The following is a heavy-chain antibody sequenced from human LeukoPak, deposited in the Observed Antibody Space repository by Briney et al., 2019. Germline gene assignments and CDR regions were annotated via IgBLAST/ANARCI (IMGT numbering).Heavy chain of an antibody. CDR2: ISYDGSNK. V-gene: IGHV3-30-3*01. D-gene: IGHD3-10*01. Sequence: GGSLRLSCAASGFTFSSYAMHWVRQAPGPGLEWVAVISYDGSNKYYADSVKGRFTISRDNSRNTLYLQMNSLRAEDTAVYYCARSVSGLAHFDYWGQGTLVTVSS. J-gene: IGHJ4*02. CDR3: ARSVSGLAHFDY. CDR1: GFTFSSYA.